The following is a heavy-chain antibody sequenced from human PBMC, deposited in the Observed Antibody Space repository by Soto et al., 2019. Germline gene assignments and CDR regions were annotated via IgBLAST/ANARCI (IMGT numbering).Heavy chain of an antibody. J-gene: IGHJ4*02. V-gene: IGHV4-39*01. Sequence: NPSETLSLTCIVSGGSVSSSNYYWGWVRQSPGKGLEWIGSIYYSGNTYYNPSLESRVTISVDKSNNEFSLKVISVTAADTAVYYCARLEGLATISYYFDFWGQGSLVTVSS. D-gene: IGHD3-9*01. CDR1: GGSVSSSNYY. CDR3: ARLEGLATISYYFDF. CDR2: IYYSGNT.